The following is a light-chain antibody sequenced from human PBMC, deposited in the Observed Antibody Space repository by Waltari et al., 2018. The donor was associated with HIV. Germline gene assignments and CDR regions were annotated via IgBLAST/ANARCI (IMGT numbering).Light chain of an antibody. V-gene: IGKV2D-29*01. CDR3: MQSMKLPLT. CDR2: EVS. J-gene: IGKJ5*01. Sequence: IVMTQTPLSLSVTPGQPASISCKSSESLLHSDGRTYLCWYLQKAGQPPQLLIFEVSTRFSGGPDRFSGSGAGTDVTLRISRVEAGDVGIYYCMQSMKLPLTFGQGTRLDIK. CDR1: ESLLHSDGRTY.